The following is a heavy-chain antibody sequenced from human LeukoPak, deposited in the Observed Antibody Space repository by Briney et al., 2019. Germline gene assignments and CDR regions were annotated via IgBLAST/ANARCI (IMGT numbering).Heavy chain of an antibody. CDR1: GVSIRSSNW. CDR3: ARGIEPHYFDY. Sequence: SETLSLTCDVSGVSIRSSNWWNWVRQSPGKGLEWIGEIYHSGAANYNPSLKSRVTISVDTSKNQFSLKLSSVTAADTAVYYCARGIEPHYFDYWGQGTLVTVSS. V-gene: IGHV4-4*02. J-gene: IGHJ4*02. CDR2: IYHSGAA.